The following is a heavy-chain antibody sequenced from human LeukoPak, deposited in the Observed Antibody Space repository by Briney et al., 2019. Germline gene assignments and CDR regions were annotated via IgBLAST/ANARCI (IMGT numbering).Heavy chain of an antibody. D-gene: IGHD1-26*01. Sequence: SQTLSLTCTVSGGSISSGSYYWSWIRQPAGKGLEWIGRIYTSGSTNYNPSLKSRVTISVDTSKNQFSLKLSFVTAADTAVYYCARVRGGSYIIDYWGQGTLVTVSS. V-gene: IGHV4-61*02. J-gene: IGHJ4*02. CDR1: GGSISSGSYY. CDR3: ARVRGGSYIIDY. CDR2: IYTSGST.